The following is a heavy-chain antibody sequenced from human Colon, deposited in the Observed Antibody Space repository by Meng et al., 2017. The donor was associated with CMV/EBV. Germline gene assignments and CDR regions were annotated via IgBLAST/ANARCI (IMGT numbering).Heavy chain of an antibody. Sequence: SETLSLTCNVTGGSVSSSTYYWAWIRQPPGKGLEWVGSVYYTGRPYYSTSVKSRVTISLDLSKNQFSLKLKSVTAADTAVYYCAKNIDTFHGYWGQGTLVTVPQ. V-gene: IGHV4-39*07. CDR3: AKNIDTFHGY. J-gene: IGHJ4*02. CDR1: GGSVSSSTYY. D-gene: IGHD2/OR15-2a*01. CDR2: VYYTGRP.